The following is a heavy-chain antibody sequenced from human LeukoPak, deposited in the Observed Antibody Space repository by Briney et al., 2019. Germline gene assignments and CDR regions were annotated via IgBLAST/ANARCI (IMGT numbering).Heavy chain of an antibody. J-gene: IGHJ4*02. CDR2: IYSGGST. CDR1: GFTVSSNF. Sequence: GGSLRLSCAASGFTVSSNFMSWVRQAPGKGLEWVSVIYSGGSTYYADSVRGRFTISRDNSKNTLYLQMNSLRVEDTAVYYCALGLVTDYWGQGTLVTVSS. CDR3: ALGLVTDY. V-gene: IGHV3-66*01. D-gene: IGHD3-9*01.